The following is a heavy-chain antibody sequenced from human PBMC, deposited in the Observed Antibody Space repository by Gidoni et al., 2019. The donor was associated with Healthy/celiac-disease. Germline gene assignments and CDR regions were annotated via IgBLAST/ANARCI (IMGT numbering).Heavy chain of an antibody. V-gene: IGHV3-30*02. CDR2: IRDDVRNK. D-gene: IGHD2-2*01. CDR1: GFTFSSLG. Sequence: QVQLVESGGGVVSPGGSLRLSCAASGFTFSSLGMHWVRQTPGKGLEWVGFIRDDVRNKNNADSVKGRFTISRDNSKNTLYLQMNSLRAEDTAVYYCAKGCSTGLGGPFDYWGQGALVTVSS. CDR3: AKGCSTGLGGPFDY. J-gene: IGHJ4*02.